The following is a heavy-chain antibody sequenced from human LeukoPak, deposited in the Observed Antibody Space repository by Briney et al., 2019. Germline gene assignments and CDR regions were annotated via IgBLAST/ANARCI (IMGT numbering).Heavy chain of an antibody. V-gene: IGHV1-46*01. CDR2: INPSGGST. J-gene: IGHJ4*02. D-gene: IGHD4-23*01. CDR1: GYTFTSYY. Sequence: ASVKVSCKASGYTFTSYYMHWVRQAPGQGLEWMGIINPSGGSTSYAQKFQGRVTMTRDTSTSTVYMELSSLRSEDTAVYYCARGDYGGNSGLGFDYWGRGTLVTVSP. CDR3: ARGDYGGNSGLGFDY.